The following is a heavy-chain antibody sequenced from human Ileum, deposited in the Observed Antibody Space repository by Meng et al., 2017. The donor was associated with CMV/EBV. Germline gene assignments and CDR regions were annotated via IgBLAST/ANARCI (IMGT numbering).Heavy chain of an antibody. D-gene: IGHD2-15*01. CDR1: GFTFNNYW. V-gene: IGHV3-74*01. CDR2: IDNDGSDT. J-gene: IGHJ5*02. CDR3: VRDTPHGRFDP. Sequence: GESLKISCAASGFTFNNYWMNWVRQAPGRGLVWLSRIDNDGSDTIYADSVKGRFTVSRDNARNTLYLQMNNLRDEDTAVYYCVRDTPHGRFDPWGQGTLVTVSS.